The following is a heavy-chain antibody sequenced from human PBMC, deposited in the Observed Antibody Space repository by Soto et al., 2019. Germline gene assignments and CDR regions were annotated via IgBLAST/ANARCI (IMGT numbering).Heavy chain of an antibody. J-gene: IGHJ4*02. Sequence: PSETLSLTCSVSGGSITTGVSYWSWSRLLPGKGLQWVGYIYYTGAAYYNPALQSRVAISLDTSENHFSLKLTSVTAAVTAVYYCAGGTFETISFDFWGQGRQVTVSS. V-gene: IGHV4-30-4*01. CDR3: AGGTFETISFDF. CDR2: IYYTGAA. CDR1: GGSITTGVSY. D-gene: IGHD2-21*01.